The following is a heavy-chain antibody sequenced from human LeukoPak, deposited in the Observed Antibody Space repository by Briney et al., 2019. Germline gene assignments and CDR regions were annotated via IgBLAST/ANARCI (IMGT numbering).Heavy chain of an antibody. CDR2: IYYSGST. D-gene: IGHD3-16*01. Sequence: SETLSLTCTVSRGSINSYYWSWIRQPPGKGLEWIGSIYYSGSTYYNPSLKSRVTISVGTSKNQFSLKLSSVTAADTAVYYCARVMITFGGVCDYWGQGTLVTVSS. CDR1: RGSINSYY. J-gene: IGHJ4*02. CDR3: ARVMITFGGVCDY. V-gene: IGHV4-59*12.